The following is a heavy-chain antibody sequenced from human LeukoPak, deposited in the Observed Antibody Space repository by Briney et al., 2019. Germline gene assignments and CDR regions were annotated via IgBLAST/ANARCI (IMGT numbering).Heavy chain of an antibody. D-gene: IGHD1-1*01. CDR2: IYYSGST. V-gene: IGHV4-59*01. CDR3: ARGGYRTPAAFDI. CDR1: GGSISSYY. J-gene: IGHJ3*02. Sequence: SQTLSLTCTVSGGSISSYYWSWIRQPPGKGLEWIGYIYYSGSTNYNPSLKSRVTISVDTSKNQFSLKLSSVTAADTAVYYCARGGYRTPAAFDIWGQGTMVTVSS.